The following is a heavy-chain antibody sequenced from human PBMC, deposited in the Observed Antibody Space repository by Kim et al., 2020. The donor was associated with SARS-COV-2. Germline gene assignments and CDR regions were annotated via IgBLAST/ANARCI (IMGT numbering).Heavy chain of an antibody. V-gene: IGHV4-39*07. D-gene: IGHD5-18*01. CDR3: ARDVPGYSYGAGYFDL. J-gene: IGHJ4*02. Sequence: PPHKSRVTVTVDTSKNHFSLKFSSMTAADTAGYYCARDVPGYSYGAGYFDLWGQGILVTVSS.